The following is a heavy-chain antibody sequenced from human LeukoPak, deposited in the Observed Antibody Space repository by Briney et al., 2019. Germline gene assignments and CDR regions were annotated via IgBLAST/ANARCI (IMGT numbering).Heavy chain of an antibody. CDR1: GYNFPIYW. V-gene: IGHV5-51*01. D-gene: IGHD6-13*01. Sequence: GESLKISCQGSGYNFPIYWIGWVRQMPGQGLEWMGIIYPDDSNTIHGPSFQGQVTISADKSISTAYLEWSSLKASDTAIYYCARQGAAGKYYYYYMDVWGKGTTVTVSS. CDR3: ARQGAAGKYYYYYMDV. CDR2: IYPDDSNT. J-gene: IGHJ6*03.